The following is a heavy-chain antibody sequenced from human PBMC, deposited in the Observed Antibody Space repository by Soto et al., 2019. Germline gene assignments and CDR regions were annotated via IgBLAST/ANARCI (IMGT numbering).Heavy chain of an antibody. D-gene: IGHD4-4*01. CDR2: TYHSGST. J-gene: IGHJ4*02. V-gene: IGHV4-30-2*01. Sequence: QPQLQESGSGLVKPSQTLSLTCAVSGGSISSGGYSWSWIRQPPGKGLEWIGYTYHSGSTYHNRSLKSRVTISVDRSKNQFSLNLSSVTAADTAVYYCARGMTTVTTYDYWGQGTLVTVSS. CDR3: ARGMTTVTTYDY. CDR1: GGSISSGGYS.